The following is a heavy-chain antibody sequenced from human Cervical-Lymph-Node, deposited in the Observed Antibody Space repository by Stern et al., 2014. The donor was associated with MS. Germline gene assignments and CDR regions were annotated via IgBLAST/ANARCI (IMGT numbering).Heavy chain of an antibody. Sequence: EVQLEESGAEVKKPGEALKISCKLSGYSFTIYYIAWVRQMNGKGLEWMWVIYPSDSNTTYSPSFQGQVPISPDKSIPTAYLQWSSLRASDTAMYYCARHVQGFDYWGQGTLFTVSS. CDR1: GYSFTIYY. CDR2: IYPSDSNT. V-gene: IGHV5-51*01. CDR3: ARHVQGFDY. J-gene: IGHJ4*02.